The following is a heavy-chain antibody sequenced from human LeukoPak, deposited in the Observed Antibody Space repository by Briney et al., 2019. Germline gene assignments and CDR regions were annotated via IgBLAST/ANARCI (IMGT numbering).Heavy chain of an antibody. Sequence: SQTLSHTCAVSGGSISSGGYSWSWIRQPPGKGLEWIGYIYHSGSTYYNPSFKSRVTISVDRSKNQFSLKLSSVTAADTAVYYCARSTVTTEIDYWGQGTLVTVSS. CDR3: ARSTVTTEIDY. D-gene: IGHD4-17*01. V-gene: IGHV4-30-2*01. J-gene: IGHJ4*02. CDR2: IYHSGST. CDR1: GGSISSGGYS.